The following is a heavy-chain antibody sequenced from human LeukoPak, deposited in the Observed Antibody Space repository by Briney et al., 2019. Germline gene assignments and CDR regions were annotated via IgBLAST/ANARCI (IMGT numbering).Heavy chain of an antibody. Sequence: GGSLRLSCAASGFTFSSCGMHWVRQAPGKGLEWAAFIRYDGSNKYYADSVKGRFTISRDNSKNTLYLQMNSLRAEDTAVYYCAVGGGYSSSWYTPFDYWGQGTLVTVSS. CDR1: GFTFSSCG. CDR2: IRYDGSNK. J-gene: IGHJ4*02. V-gene: IGHV3-30*02. CDR3: AVGGGYSSSWYTPFDY. D-gene: IGHD6-13*01.